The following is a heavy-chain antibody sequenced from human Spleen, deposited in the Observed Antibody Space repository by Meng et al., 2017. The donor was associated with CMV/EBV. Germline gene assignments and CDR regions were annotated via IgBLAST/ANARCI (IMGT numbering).Heavy chain of an antibody. CDR2: IHYSGST. D-gene: IGHD3-22*01. CDR3: ARYVFDSSSLYSNWFDP. Sequence: QVRLQESGPGLVKPSQTLSPTGTVSGGSISSGDYYWSWIRQLPGKGLEWIAYIHYSGSTYYSPSLKSRVTISVDTSRNQLSLKLSSMTAADTAVYYCARYVFDSSSLYSNWFDPWGQGTLVTVSS. V-gene: IGHV4-31*04. J-gene: IGHJ5*02. CDR1: GGSISSGDYY.